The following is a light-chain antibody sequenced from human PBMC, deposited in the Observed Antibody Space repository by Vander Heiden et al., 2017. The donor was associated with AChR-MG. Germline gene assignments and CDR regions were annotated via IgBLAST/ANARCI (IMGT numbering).Light chain of an antibody. J-gene: IGKJ2*01. CDR3: QHYGRSPMYT. CDR2: GAS. CDR1: QRVTSSY. Sequence: VLTQSACPLPFAPGGGPTLSCRASQRVTSSYLAWYQQKPGQAPRLLIYGASSRATGTPDRFSGSGSGTDFTLTISRLEPEDFAVYYCQHYGRSPMYTFGQGTKLEIK. V-gene: IGKV3-20*01.